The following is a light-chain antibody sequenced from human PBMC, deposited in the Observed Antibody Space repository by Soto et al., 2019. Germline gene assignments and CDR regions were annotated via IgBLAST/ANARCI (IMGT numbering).Light chain of an antibody. CDR2: DVS. CDR1: SSDVGSYIR. J-gene: IGLJ1*01. Sequence: QSALTQPPSVSGSPGQSVTISCTGTSSDVGSYIRVSWYQQPPGTAPKLMIYDVSNRPSGVPDRFSGSKSGNTASLTISGLQAEDEADYSCSSYTSSSTYVFGPGTKVTVL. CDR3: SSYTSSSTYV. V-gene: IGLV2-18*02.